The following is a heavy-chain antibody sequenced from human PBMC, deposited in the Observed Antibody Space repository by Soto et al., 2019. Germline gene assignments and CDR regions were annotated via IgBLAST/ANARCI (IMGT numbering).Heavy chain of an antibody. CDR2: IYYSGST. J-gene: IGHJ4*02. D-gene: IGHD6-13*01. CDR3: ARDVAAGRGFDY. V-gene: IGHV4-59*01. Sequence: SETLSLTCTVSGGSISSYYWSWIRQPPGKGLEWIGYIYYSGSTNYNPSLKSRVTISVDTSKNQFSLKLSSVTAADTAVYYCARDVAAGRGFDYWGQGTLVTVS. CDR1: GGSISSYY.